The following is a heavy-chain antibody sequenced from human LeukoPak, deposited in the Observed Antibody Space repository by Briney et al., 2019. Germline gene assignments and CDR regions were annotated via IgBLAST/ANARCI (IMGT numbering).Heavy chain of an antibody. CDR1: GFTFSSFA. Sequence: GGSLRLSCAASGFTFSSFAMSWVRQAPGKGLEWVSAISGGGGSTYYADSVKGRFTISRDNSKNTLYLQMNSLKTEDTAVYYCTTVTMTPHWGQGTLVTVSS. CDR3: TTVTMTPH. CDR2: ISGGGGST. D-gene: IGHD3-22*01. V-gene: IGHV3-23*01. J-gene: IGHJ4*02.